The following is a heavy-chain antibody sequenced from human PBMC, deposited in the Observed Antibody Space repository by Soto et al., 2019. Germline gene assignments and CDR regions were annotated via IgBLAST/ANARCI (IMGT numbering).Heavy chain of an antibody. D-gene: IGHD4-17*01. V-gene: IGHV5-51*01. Sequence: GESLKISCQGSGYSFTSYWIAWVRQMPGKGLEWMGIIYPDDSDTRYSPSFQGQVTISVDKSINTAYLQWSSLKASDTAMYYCARHWGMVTTYGYWGQGTLVTVSS. CDR3: ARHWGMVTTYGY. J-gene: IGHJ4*02. CDR2: IYPDDSDT. CDR1: GYSFTSYW.